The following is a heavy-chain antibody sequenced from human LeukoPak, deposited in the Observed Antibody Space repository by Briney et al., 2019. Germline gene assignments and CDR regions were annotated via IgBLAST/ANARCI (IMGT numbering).Heavy chain of an antibody. CDR1: GDILYRNHAP. D-gene: IGHD2-2*01. CDR2: TYYRSKRSH. J-gene: IGHJ4*02. Sequence: SQTLTLPWGLCGDILYRNHAPWPWIRQSPSRGLEWLGRTYYRSKRSHDYAVSVKSRITINPDTSMNQFSLQLKSVTPEYKAVYYCAGLVGDQVDYWGQGTLVTVSS. CDR3: AGLVGDQVDY. V-gene: IGHV6-1*01.